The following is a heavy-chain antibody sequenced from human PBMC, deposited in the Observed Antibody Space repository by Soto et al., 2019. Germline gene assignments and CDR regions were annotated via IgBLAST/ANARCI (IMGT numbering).Heavy chain of an antibody. CDR3: ASRWEESIPAAGDY. D-gene: IGHD2-2*01. CDR1: GGSISSSSYY. CDR2: IYYSGST. Sequence: SGTLYLTCTVSGGSISSSSYYWGWIRPPPGKGLEWIGSIYYSGSTYYNPSLKSRVTISVDTSKNQFSLKLSSVTAADTAVYYCASRWEESIPAAGDYWGQGTLVTVSS. J-gene: IGHJ4*02. V-gene: IGHV4-39*01.